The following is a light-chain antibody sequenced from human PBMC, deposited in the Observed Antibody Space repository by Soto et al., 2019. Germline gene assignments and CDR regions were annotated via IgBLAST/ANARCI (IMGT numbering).Light chain of an antibody. CDR1: SGSIASNY. CDR2: EDN. J-gene: IGLJ2*01. Sequence: NFMLTQPHTVSGSPGETVTISCTRSSGSIASNYVHWYQQRPRSAPTTVISEDNQRPSGVPHRFSGSIDSSSNSASLTISGLTTEDEADYFCQSYDSSDHVIFGGGTKLTVL. V-gene: IGLV6-57*04. CDR3: QSYDSSDHVI.